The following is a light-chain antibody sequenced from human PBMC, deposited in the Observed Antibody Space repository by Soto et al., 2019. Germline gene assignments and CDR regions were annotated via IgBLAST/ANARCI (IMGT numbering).Light chain of an antibody. J-gene: IGKJ1*01. CDR1: QSVSSN. V-gene: IGKV3-20*01. Sequence: EKVMTQSPATLSVSPGERATLSCRASQSVSSNLAWYQQKPGQAPRLLIYGASSRATGIPDRFSGSGSGTDFTLTISRLEPEDFAVYYCQQYGSSSWTFGQGTKVEIK. CDR2: GAS. CDR3: QQYGSSSWT.